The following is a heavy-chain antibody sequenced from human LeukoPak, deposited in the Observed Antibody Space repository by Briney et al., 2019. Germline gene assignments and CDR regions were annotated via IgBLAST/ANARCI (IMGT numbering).Heavy chain of an antibody. Sequence: GGSLRLSCAASGFPFSSYAMTWVPQPPGKGLECSSAVSYDISRTFYADSVKGRFAISRDNSRNTLFLQMNSLRADDTAVYYCARPGCGGNCYYRMDVWGKGTTVTVSS. V-gene: IGHV3-23*01. CDR2: VSYDISRT. D-gene: IGHD2-21*01. CDR1: GFPFSSYA. CDR3: ARPGCGGNCYYRMDV. J-gene: IGHJ6*04.